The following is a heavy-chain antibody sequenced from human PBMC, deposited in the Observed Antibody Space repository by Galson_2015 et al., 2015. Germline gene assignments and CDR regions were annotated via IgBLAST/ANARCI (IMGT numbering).Heavy chain of an antibody. CDR3: AKAYSSGWYFFDN. Sequence: SLRLSCAASGFTFSSYAMSWVRQAPGKGLEWVSAISGSSERTNYADSVKGRFTISRDKSKNTLYLQMNSLRAEDTAVYYCAKAYSSGWYFFDNWGQGTLATVSS. CDR1: GFTFSSYA. CDR2: ISGSSERT. V-gene: IGHV3-23*01. D-gene: IGHD6-19*01. J-gene: IGHJ4*02.